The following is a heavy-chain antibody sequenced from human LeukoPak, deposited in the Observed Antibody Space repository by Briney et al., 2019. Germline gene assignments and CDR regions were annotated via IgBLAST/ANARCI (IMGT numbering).Heavy chain of an antibody. CDR1: GFTFSSYW. D-gene: IGHD2-15*01. CDR3: ARDSWTDIVVVVAATKDDGGAFDI. V-gene: IGHV3-7*01. J-gene: IGHJ3*02. Sequence: GGSLRLSCAASGFTFSSYWMSWVRQAPGKGLEWVANIKQDGSEKYYVDSVKGRFTISRDNAKNSLYLQMNSLRAEDTAVYYCARDSWTDIVVVVAATKDDGGAFDIWGQGTMVTVSS. CDR2: IKQDGSEK.